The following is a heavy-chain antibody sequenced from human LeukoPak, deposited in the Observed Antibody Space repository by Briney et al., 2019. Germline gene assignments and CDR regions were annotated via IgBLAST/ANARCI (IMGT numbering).Heavy chain of an antibody. J-gene: IGHJ3*02. CDR2: IIPIFGIA. V-gene: IGHV1-69*04. D-gene: IGHD2-21*02. CDR3: ASGFVVVTAIHGGDAFDI. CDR1: GGTFSSYA. Sequence: SVKVSCKASGGTFSSYAISWVRQAPGQGLEWMGRIIPIFGIANYAQKFQGRVTITADKSTSTAYMELSSLRSEDTAVYYCASGFVVVTAIHGGDAFDIWGQGTMVTVSS.